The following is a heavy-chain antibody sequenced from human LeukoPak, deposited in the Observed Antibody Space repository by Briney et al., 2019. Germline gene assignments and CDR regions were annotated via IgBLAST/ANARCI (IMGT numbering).Heavy chain of an antibody. Sequence: ASVKVSCKASGYTFTGYYMHWVRQAPGQGLEWMGRINPNRGGTNYAQKFQGRVTMTRDTSISTAYMELSRLRSDDTAVYYCARAYYDILTGPTYMDVWGKGTTVTVSS. CDR1: GYTFTGYY. CDR2: INPNRGGT. J-gene: IGHJ6*03. CDR3: ARAYYDILTGPTYMDV. V-gene: IGHV1-2*06. D-gene: IGHD3-9*01.